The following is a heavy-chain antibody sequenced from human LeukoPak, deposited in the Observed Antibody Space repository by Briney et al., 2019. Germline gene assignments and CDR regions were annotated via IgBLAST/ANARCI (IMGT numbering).Heavy chain of an antibody. CDR3: ASLLAGTYYFDY. CDR1: RYSITSGYY. CDR2: IYHSGST. Sequence: SETLSLTCSVSRYSITSGYYWGWIRRPPGKGLEWIGTIYHSGSTYYNPSLKSRVSISVDTSKNQFSLKLSSVTASDTAVYYCASLLAGTYYFDYRGQGTLVTVSS. V-gene: IGHV4-38-2*02. D-gene: IGHD1/OR15-1a*01. J-gene: IGHJ4*02.